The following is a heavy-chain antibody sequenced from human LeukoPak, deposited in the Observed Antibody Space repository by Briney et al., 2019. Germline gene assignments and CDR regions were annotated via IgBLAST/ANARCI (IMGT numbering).Heavy chain of an antibody. CDR1: GDSITSSTYYY. J-gene: IGHJ4*02. CDR2: IFYSGTT. D-gene: IGHD6-13*01. CDR3: ARDMAAAGYFDY. Sequence: PSETLSLTCTVSGDSITSSTYYYWGWIRQPPGKGLEWIGSIFYSGTTYYNASLKSRVTISIDTSKNQFSLRLSSVTAAGTAVYYCARDMAAAGYFDYWGQGILVTVSS. V-gene: IGHV4-39*07.